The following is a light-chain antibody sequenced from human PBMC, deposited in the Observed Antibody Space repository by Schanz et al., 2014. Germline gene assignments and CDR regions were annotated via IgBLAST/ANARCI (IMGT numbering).Light chain of an antibody. CDR1: QSVNKY. V-gene: IGKV3D-15*01. J-gene: IGKJ4*01. Sequence: EIVMTQSPATLSMSPGERATLTCRASQSVNKYLAWYQHKPGQAPRLLIYGTSTRATGVPDRFSGSGSGTEFTLTISGLQFEDFAVYYCQQYNNWLTFGGGTKVDIK. CDR2: GTS. CDR3: QQYNNWLT.